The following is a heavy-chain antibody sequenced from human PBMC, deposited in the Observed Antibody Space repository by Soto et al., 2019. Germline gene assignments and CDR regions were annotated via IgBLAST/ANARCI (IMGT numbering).Heavy chain of an antibody. CDR2: IVVGSGNT. Sequence: ASVKVSCKASGFTFTSSAVQWVRQARGQRLEWIGWIVVGSGNTNYAQKFQERVTITRDMSTSTAYMELSSLRSEDTAVYYCAAESSGSYRYYYYGMDVWGQGTTVTVSS. CDR3: AAESSGSYRYYYYGMDV. D-gene: IGHD1-26*01. J-gene: IGHJ6*02. V-gene: IGHV1-58*01. CDR1: GFTFTSSA.